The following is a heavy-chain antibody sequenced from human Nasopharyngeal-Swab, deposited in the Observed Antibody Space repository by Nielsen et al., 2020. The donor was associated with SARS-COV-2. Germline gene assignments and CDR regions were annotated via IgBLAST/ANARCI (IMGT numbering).Heavy chain of an antibody. CDR2: ISSSSSYT. J-gene: IGHJ4*02. CDR1: GFTFSDYY. Sequence: GESLKISCAASGFTFSDYYMSWIRQAPGKGLEWVSYISSSSSYTNYADSVKGRFTISRDNAKNSLYLQMNSLRAEDTAVNYCARGHRGRYFDWLFFDYWGQGTLVTVSS. D-gene: IGHD3-9*01. V-gene: IGHV3-11*06. CDR3: ARGHRGRYFDWLFFDY.